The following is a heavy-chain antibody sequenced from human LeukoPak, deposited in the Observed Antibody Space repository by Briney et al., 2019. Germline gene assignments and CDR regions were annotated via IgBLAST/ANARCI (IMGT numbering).Heavy chain of an antibody. J-gene: IGHJ4*02. CDR2: IYYSGST. V-gene: IGHV4-59*12. D-gene: IGHD3-9*01. Sequence: SETLSLTCTVSGGSLSSYYWTWIRQPPGKGLEWIGYIYYSGSTNYNPSLKSRVTISIDTSKNQFSLKLSSVTVADTAVYYCARGLKFYDILTAYYTFPYFDYWGQGALVTVSS. CDR1: GGSLSSYY. CDR3: ARGLKFYDILTAYYTFPYFDY.